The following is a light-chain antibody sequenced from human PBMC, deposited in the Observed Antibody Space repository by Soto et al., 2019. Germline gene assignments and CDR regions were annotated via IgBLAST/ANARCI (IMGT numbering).Light chain of an antibody. V-gene: IGKV1-39*01. CDR3: QQSYSTPQT. CDR1: QSISNF. Sequence: DIQMTQSPSSLPASVGDRVTITCRASQSISNFLNWYQQKPGKAPKLLIHTTSSLQSGVPSRFSASGTGTDFTLTISSLQPEAFATYYCQQSYSTPQTFGGGTKVDIK. CDR2: TTS. J-gene: IGKJ4*01.